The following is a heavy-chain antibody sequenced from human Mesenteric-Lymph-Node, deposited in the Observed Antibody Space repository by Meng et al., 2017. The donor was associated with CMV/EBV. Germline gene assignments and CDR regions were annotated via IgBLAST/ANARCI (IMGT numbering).Heavy chain of an antibody. CDR3: ARRRGMDV. J-gene: IGHJ6*02. V-gene: IGHV4-59*12. CDR1: GGSISSYY. CDR2: IYYSGST. Sequence: SETLSLTCTVSGGSISSYYWSWIRQPPGKGLEWIGYIYYSGSTNYNPSLKSRVTISVDTSKNQFSLKLSSVTAADTAVYYCARRRGMDVWGQGTTVTVSS.